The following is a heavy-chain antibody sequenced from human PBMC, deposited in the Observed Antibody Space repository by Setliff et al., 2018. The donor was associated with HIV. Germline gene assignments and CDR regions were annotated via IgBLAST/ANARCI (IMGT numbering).Heavy chain of an antibody. CDR3: ATGRSSPGGPGFDY. D-gene: IGHD2-8*02. J-gene: IGHJ4*02. Sequence: GASVKVSCKASGGTFSSYAITWVRQAPGQGLEWMGGIIPVFSTANYAQRFQGRLTITADESTTTAYLELSSLRPDDTAVYYCATGRSSPGGPGFDYWGQGTLVTVSS. CDR1: GGTFSSYA. V-gene: IGHV1-69*13. CDR2: IIPVFSTA.